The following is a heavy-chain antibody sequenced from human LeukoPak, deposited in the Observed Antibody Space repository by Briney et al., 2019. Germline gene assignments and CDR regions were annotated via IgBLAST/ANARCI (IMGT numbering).Heavy chain of an antibody. D-gene: IGHD5-18*01. V-gene: IGHV3-9*01. CDR3: AKDISGGYGYSYGRAFDY. CDR2: ISWNSGSI. CDR1: GFTVSSNY. Sequence: SGGSLRLSCAASGFTVSSNYMSWVRQAPGKGLEWVSGISWNSGSIGYADSVKGRFTISRDNAKNSLYLQMNSLRAEDTALYYCAKDISGGYGYSYGRAFDYWGQGTLVTVSS. J-gene: IGHJ4*02.